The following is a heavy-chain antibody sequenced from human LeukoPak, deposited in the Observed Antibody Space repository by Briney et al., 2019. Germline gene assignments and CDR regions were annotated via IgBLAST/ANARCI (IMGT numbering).Heavy chain of an antibody. CDR1: GFTFSSYS. Sequence: GGSLRLSCAASGFTFSSYSMNWVRQAPGKGLECVSYISSGSSTIYYADSVKGRFTISRDNAKNSLYLHMNSLRDEDTAVYYCARGIRGFGSSWYVDYWGQGTLVTVSS. D-gene: IGHD6-13*01. V-gene: IGHV3-48*02. CDR2: ISSGSSTI. J-gene: IGHJ4*02. CDR3: ARGIRGFGSSWYVDY.